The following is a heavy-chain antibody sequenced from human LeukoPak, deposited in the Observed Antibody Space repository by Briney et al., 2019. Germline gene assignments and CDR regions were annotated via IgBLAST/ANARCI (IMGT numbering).Heavy chain of an antibody. CDR3: AGSWQWLLWGV. CDR1: GFTFSSYS. Sequence: GGSLRLSCAASGFTFSSYSMNWVRQAPGKGLEWVSSISSSSYIYYADSAKGRFTISRDNAKNSLYLQMNSLRAEDTAVYYCAGSWQWLLWGVWGQGTLVTVSS. D-gene: IGHD6-19*01. V-gene: IGHV3-21*01. CDR2: ISSSSYI. J-gene: IGHJ4*02.